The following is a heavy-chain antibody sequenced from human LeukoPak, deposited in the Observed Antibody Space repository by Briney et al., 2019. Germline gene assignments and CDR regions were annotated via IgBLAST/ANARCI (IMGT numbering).Heavy chain of an antibody. CDR2: IYYSGST. Sequence: SETLSLTCTVSGGSISSFHWNWIRQPPGKGLEWIGYIYYSGSTNYNPSLKSRVTISLDPSRNQFSLKLSSVTAADTALYYCARVDYYDSGSPFDYWGQGTLVTVPS. J-gene: IGHJ4*02. CDR3: ARVDYYDSGSPFDY. D-gene: IGHD3-10*01. V-gene: IGHV4-59*01. CDR1: GGSISSFH.